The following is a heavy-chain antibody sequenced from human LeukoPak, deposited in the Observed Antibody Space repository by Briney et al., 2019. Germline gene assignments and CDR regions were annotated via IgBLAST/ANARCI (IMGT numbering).Heavy chain of an antibody. CDR1: GFTFSSYG. CDR3: AKGGGYYYDSSGYYYNTYYFDY. CDR2: TSYDGSNK. J-gene: IGHJ4*02. V-gene: IGHV3-30*18. D-gene: IGHD3-22*01. Sequence: PGRSLRLSCAASGFTFSSYGMHWVRQAPGKGLEWVAVTSYDGSNKYYADSVKGRFTISRDNSKNTLYLRMNSLRAEDTAVYYCAKGGGYYYDSSGYYYNTYYFDYWGQGTLVTVSS.